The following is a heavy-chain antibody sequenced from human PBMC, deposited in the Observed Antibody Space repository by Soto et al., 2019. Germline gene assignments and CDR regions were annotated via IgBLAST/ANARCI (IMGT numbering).Heavy chain of an antibody. Sequence: QLQLQESGSGLVKPSQTLSLNCAVSGGSISSGGYSWSWLRQPPGKGLERIGYIYHSGSTYYNPSLKSRVTMSVDASKNQFSLKMSSVTAADTDVYCWARAGGLGAVAVDYWGQGTLVSVS. CDR1: GGSISSGGYS. CDR3: ARAGGLGAVAVDY. CDR2: IYHSGST. V-gene: IGHV4-30-2*01. J-gene: IGHJ4*02. D-gene: IGHD6-19*01.